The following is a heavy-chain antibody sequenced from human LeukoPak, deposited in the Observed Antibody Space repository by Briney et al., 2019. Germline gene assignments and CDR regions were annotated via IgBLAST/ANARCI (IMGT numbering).Heavy chain of an antibody. Sequence: PGGSLRLSCAASGFTFSSYWMLWVRQAPGKGLVWVSRINSDGSSTSYADSVKGRFTISRDNAKNTLYLQMNSLRAEDTAVYYCARDGKGIAVAGPYWYFDLWGRGTLVTVSS. J-gene: IGHJ2*01. CDR2: INSDGSST. D-gene: IGHD6-19*01. CDR3: ARDGKGIAVAGPYWYFDL. V-gene: IGHV3-74*01. CDR1: GFTFSSYW.